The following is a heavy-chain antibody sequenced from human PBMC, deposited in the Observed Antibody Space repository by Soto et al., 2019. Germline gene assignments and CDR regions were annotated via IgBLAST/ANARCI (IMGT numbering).Heavy chain of an antibody. CDR3: AKVRLNDYPRYAPHL. CDR2: ISPNGDST. CDR1: GFTFNNYA. Sequence: PGGSLRLSCAASGFTFNNYAMNWVRQAPGRGLEWVSVISPNGDSTYYADSVKGRFTISRDNSQNTVFLQMNSLRAEDTAIYFFAKVRLNDYPRYAPHLWGQRTLDTVSS. J-gene: IGHJ3*01. V-gene: IGHV3-23*01. D-gene: IGHD2-8*01.